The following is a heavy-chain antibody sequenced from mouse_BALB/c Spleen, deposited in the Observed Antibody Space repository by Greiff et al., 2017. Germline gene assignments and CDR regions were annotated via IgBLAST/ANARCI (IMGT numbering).Heavy chain of an antibody. CDR2: IDPSDSET. CDR1: GYSFTSYW. V-gene: IGHV1S126*01. J-gene: IGHJ3*01. Sequence: QVQLQQSGPQLVRPGASVKISCKASGYSFTSYWMHWVKQRPGQGLEWIGMIDPSDSETRLNQKFKDKATLTVDKSSSTAYMQLSSPTSEDSAVYYCAREDGNYWFAYWGQGTLVTVSA. D-gene: IGHD2-1*01. CDR3: AREDGNYWFAY.